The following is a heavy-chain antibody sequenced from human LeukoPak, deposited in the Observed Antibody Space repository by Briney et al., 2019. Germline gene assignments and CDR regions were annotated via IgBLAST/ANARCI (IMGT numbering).Heavy chain of an antibody. CDR1: GYTFTGYY. J-gene: IGHJ4*02. CDR2: INPNSGVT. Sequence: ASVKVSCKTSGYTFTGYYMHWVRQAPGQGLEWMGWINPNSGVTHYPQKFQGRITMTRDTSINTAYMELSRLTSDDTAVYYCTRDWGIVVPTVLRGYFDYWGQGTLVTVSS. D-gene: IGHD1-26*01. CDR3: TRDWGIVVPTVLRGYFDY. V-gene: IGHV1-2*02.